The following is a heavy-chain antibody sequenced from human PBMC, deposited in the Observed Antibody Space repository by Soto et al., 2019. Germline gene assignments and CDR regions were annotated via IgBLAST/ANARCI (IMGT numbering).Heavy chain of an antibody. CDR1: GATVRSAYW. CDR3: SSGHRDLHSY. CDR2: INHRGSA. J-gene: IGHJ1*01. D-gene: IGHD4-4*01. Sequence: SETLCLTWGVSGATVRSAYWWSWVRQPPRKGPEWIGEINHRGSANYNPSLRSRVTISVDMSKNQFSLKLSSVTAADTALYYCSSGHRDLHSYRAQGT. V-gene: IGHV4-4*02.